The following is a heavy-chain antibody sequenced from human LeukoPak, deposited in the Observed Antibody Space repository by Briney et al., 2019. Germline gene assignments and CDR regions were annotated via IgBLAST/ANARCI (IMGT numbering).Heavy chain of an antibody. CDR1: GGSFSGYY. CDR2: INHSGST. V-gene: IGHV4-34*01. CDR3: ARASTVTTPYYFDY. Sequence: PSETLSLTCAVYGGSFSGYYWSWIRQPPGKGLEWIGEINHSGSTNYNPSLKSRVTISVDTSKNQFSLKLSSVTAADTAVYYRARASTVTTPYYFDYWGQGTLVTVSS. J-gene: IGHJ4*02. D-gene: IGHD4-17*01.